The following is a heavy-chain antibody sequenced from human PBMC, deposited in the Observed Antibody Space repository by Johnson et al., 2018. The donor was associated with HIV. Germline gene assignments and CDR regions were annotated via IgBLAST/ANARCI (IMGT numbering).Heavy chain of an antibody. D-gene: IGHD6-13*01. V-gene: IGHV3-9*01. J-gene: IGHJ3*02. CDR1: GFTFDDYA. CDR2: ISWNSGSI. CDR3: AKNPGIAGGAFDI. Sequence: VQLVESGGGLVKPGGSLRLSCAASGFTFDDYAIHWVRQAPGKGLEWVSGISWNSGSIGYADSVKGRFTISRDNAKNSLYLQMNSLRAEDTALYYCAKNPGIAGGAFDIWGQGTMVTVSS.